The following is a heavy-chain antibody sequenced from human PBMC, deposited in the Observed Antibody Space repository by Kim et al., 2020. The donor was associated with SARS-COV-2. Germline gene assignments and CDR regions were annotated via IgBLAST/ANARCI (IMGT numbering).Heavy chain of an antibody. V-gene: IGHV3-21*01. Sequence: SYIYYADSVKGRFTISRDNAKNSLYLQMNSLRAEDTAVYYCATNSGYDLHWGQGTLVTVSS. J-gene: IGHJ4*02. CDR2: SYI. CDR3: ATNSGYDLH. D-gene: IGHD5-12*01.